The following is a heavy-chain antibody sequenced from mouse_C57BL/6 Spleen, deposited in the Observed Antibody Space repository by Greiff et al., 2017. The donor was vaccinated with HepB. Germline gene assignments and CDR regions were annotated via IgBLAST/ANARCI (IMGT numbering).Heavy chain of an antibody. V-gene: IGHV1-81*01. CDR2: IYPRSGNT. CDR3: ARGRDYDYVGFAY. Sequence: VQLQQSGAELARPGASVKLSCKASGYTFTSYGISWVKQRTGQGLEWIGEIYPRSGNTYYNEKFKGKATLTADKSSSTAYMELRSLTSEDSAVYFCARGRDYDYVGFAYWGQGTLVTVSA. J-gene: IGHJ3*01. D-gene: IGHD2-4*01. CDR1: GYTFTSYG.